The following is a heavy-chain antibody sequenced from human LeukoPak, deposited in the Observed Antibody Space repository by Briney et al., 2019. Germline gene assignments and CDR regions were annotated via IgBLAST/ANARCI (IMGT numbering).Heavy chain of an antibody. CDR2: INHSGGA. Sequence: PSETLSLTCAVYGGSFSGYYWNWIRQPPGKGLEWIGEINHSGGANYNPSLKSRVTISVDTSKNQFSLKLSSVTAADTAVYYCARTEPLATVYWYFDLWGRGTLVTVSS. CDR3: ARTEPLATVYWYFDL. J-gene: IGHJ2*01. D-gene: IGHD1-14*01. V-gene: IGHV4-34*01. CDR1: GGSFSGYY.